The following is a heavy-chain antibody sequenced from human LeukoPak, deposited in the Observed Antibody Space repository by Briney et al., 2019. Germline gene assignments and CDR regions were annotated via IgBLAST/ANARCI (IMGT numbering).Heavy chain of an antibody. V-gene: IGHV1-58*02. J-gene: IGHJ4*02. CDR1: GFTFTISA. CDR2: IVVGSGNT. Sequence: SVKVSCKASGFTFTISAMQWVRQARGQRLEWIGWIVVGSGNTNYTQKFQERVTITRDMSTSTAYMELSSLRSEDTAVYYCAAGRSIAAAGFLFWDWGRGTLVTVSS. CDR3: AAGRSIAAAGFLFWD. D-gene: IGHD6-13*01.